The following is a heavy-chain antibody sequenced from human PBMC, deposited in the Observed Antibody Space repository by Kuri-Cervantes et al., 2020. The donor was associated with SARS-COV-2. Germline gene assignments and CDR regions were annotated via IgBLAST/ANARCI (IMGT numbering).Heavy chain of an antibody. V-gene: IGHV4-59*12. Sequence: SETLSLTCTVSGGSISSYYWSWIRQPPGKGLEWLGYIYYSGSTNSNPSLKSRVTISVDTSKNQFSLKLSSVTAADTAVYYCAKEERITGTPWDYWGQGTLVTVSS. CDR2: IYYSGST. D-gene: IGHD1-7*01. CDR3: AKEERITGTPWDY. J-gene: IGHJ4*02. CDR1: GGSISSYY.